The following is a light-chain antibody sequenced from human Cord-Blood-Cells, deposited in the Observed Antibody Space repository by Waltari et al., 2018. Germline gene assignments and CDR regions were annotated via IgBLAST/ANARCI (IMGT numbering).Light chain of an antibody. V-gene: IGLV2-14*01. CDR3: SSYTSGSTYV. Sequence: QSALTQPASVSGSPGQSITIPCTGTSSDVGGYNYVSWYQQHPGKAPKLMIYDVSKRPSGVSNRFSGSKSGNTASLTISGLQAEDEADYYCSSYTSGSTYVFGTGTKVTVL. CDR1: SSDVGGYNY. J-gene: IGLJ1*01. CDR2: DVS.